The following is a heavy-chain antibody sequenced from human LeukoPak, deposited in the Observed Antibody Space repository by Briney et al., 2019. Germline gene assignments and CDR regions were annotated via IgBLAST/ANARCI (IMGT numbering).Heavy chain of an antibody. J-gene: IGHJ4*02. CDR1: GFTFSSYA. V-gene: IGHV3-64*01. D-gene: IGHD6-19*01. Sequence: GGSLRLSCAASGFTFSSYAMHWVRQAPGKGLEYVSAISSNGGSTYYANSVKGRFTISRDNSKNTLYLQMGSLRAEDMAVYHCARDAYSSGWYDYWGQGTLVTVS. CDR2: ISSNGGST. CDR3: ARDAYSSGWYDY.